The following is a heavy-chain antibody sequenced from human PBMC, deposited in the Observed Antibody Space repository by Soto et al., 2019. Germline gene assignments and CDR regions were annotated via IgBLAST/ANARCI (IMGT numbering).Heavy chain of an antibody. Sequence: SEPLSLTCAVFGKSICGYYWSWIRQPPGKALEWIGEINHSGNTNYNPSLKSRVTISVDTSKNQLFLNLSSVTAADTAVYYCAKIDKEFDYYGMDVWGQGTTVTVSS. D-gene: IGHD3-10*01. CDR3: AKIDKEFDYYGMDV. CDR1: GKSICGYY. CDR2: INHSGNT. J-gene: IGHJ6*02. V-gene: IGHV4-34*01.